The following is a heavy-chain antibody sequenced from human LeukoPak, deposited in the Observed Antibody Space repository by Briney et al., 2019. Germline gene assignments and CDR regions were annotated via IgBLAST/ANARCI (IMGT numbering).Heavy chain of an antibody. CDR1: GYSITSVYY. CDR2: THHSGGT. Sequence: SETLSLTCTVSGYSITSVYYWGWIRQPPGKGLEWIGSTHHSGGTSYNPSLKSRVTISVDTSKNQFSLRLSSVTAADMAVYYCARDLTTAINFFDYWGQGNLVTVSS. D-gene: IGHD3-22*01. J-gene: IGHJ4*02. V-gene: IGHV4-38-2*02. CDR3: ARDLTTAINFFDY.